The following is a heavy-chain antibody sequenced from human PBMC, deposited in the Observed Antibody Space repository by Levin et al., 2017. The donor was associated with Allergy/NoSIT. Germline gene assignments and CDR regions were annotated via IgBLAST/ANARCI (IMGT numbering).Heavy chain of an antibody. V-gene: IGHV4-59*01. CDR3: VRGVVTSSGGYCGLDV. Sequence: PSETLSLTCTVSGGSISTYYWSWIRQPPGKGLEWIGYIYYSGSTNYNPSLKSRVTISVDTSKNQFSLRLSSVTAADTAVYYCVRGVVTSSGGYCGLDVWGQGTTVTVSS. CDR1: GGSISTYY. D-gene: IGHD6-6*01. CDR2: IYYSGST. J-gene: IGHJ6*02.